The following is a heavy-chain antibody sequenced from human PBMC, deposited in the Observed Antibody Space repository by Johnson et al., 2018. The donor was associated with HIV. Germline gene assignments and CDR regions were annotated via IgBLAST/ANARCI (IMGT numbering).Heavy chain of an antibody. J-gene: IGHJ3*02. Sequence: QVQLVESGGGLVQPGGSLRLSCAASGFTFSSYAMHWVRQAPGKGLEWVAVISYDGSNKYYADSVKGRFTISRDNSKNTLYLQMNSLRAEDTAVYYCARDLGGSSSPHAFDIWGQGTMVTVSS. CDR3: ARDLGGSSSPHAFDI. CDR2: ISYDGSNK. CDR1: GFTFSSYA. D-gene: IGHD6-6*01. V-gene: IGHV3-30*04.